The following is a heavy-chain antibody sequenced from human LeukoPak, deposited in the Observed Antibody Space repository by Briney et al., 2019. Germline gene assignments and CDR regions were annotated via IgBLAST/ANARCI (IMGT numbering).Heavy chain of an antibody. CDR2: IRYDGSNK. CDR3: VREGVSSSWNNWYFDL. J-gene: IGHJ2*01. V-gene: IGHV3-30*02. Sequence: GGSLRLSCAASGFTFSSYGMHWVRQAPGKGLEWVAFIRYDGSNKYYADSVKGRLTISRDNSKNTLYLQMNSLRAGDTAVYYCVREGVSSSWNNWYFDLWGRGTLVTVSS. D-gene: IGHD6-13*01. CDR1: GFTFSSYG.